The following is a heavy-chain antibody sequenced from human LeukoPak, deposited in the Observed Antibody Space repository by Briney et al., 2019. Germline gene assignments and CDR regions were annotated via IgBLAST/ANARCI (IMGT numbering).Heavy chain of an antibody. CDR3: ARRGPSRSAAMSSFDI. V-gene: IGHV3-11*01. CDR2: VTSSDTTI. Sequence: PGGSLTLSCAASGFTFSDYYMSWIRQAPGKGLEWISYVTSSDTTIYYTGSVKGQFTSSRDNARNSQYLQMNTRRADDTAVYYCARRGPSRSAAMSSFDIWGQGTMVTVSS. CDR1: GFTFSDYY. D-gene: IGHD2-15*01. J-gene: IGHJ3*02.